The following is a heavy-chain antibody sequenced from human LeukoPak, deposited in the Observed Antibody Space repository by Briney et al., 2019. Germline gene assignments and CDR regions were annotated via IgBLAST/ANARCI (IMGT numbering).Heavy chain of an antibody. Sequence: SQTLSLTCAISGHSQSSNGAPWEWIRQSPSRGLEWLGRTYYRSQQWHSDYAPSVKGRITLNPDTSKNQFSLQLNSMTPEDTAVYYGGSETDSGVVINWRQGTLVTVSS. CDR1: GHSQSSNGAP. CDR3: GSETDSGVVIN. D-gene: IGHD3-3*01. J-gene: IGHJ4*02. CDR2: TYYRSQQWHS. V-gene: IGHV6-1*01.